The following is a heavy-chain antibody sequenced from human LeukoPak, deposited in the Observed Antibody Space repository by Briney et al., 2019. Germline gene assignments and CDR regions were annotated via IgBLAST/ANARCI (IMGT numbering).Heavy chain of an antibody. Sequence: VASVKVSCKASGGTFSSYAISWVRQAPGQGLEWMGGIIPIFGTANYAQKPQGRVTMTTDTSTSTAYMELRSLRSDDTAVYYCARGTYYYDSSGYYPPYWFDPWGQGTLVTVSS. CDR1: GGTFSSYA. CDR3: ARGTYYYDSSGYYPPYWFDP. D-gene: IGHD3-22*01. V-gene: IGHV1-69*05. J-gene: IGHJ5*02. CDR2: IIPIFGTA.